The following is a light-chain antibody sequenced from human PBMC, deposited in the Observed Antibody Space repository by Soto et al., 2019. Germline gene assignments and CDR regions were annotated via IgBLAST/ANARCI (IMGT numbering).Light chain of an antibody. J-gene: IGLJ2*01. CDR2: DVT. V-gene: IGLV2-8*01. CDR1: SSDVGGYKY. CDR3: SSYGGTNNVV. Sequence: QSVLTQPPSASGSPGQSVTISCTGTSSDVGGYKYVSWYQHHPGKAPKVVIYDVTKRPSGVPDRFSGYQSGNTASLTVARLQAEDEDDYYCSSYGGTNNVVFGGGTKLTVL.